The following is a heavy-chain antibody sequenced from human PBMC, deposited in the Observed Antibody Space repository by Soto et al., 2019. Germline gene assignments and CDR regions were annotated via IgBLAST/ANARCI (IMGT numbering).Heavy chain of an antibody. CDR1: GFTFSSYA. V-gene: IGHV3-23*01. D-gene: IGHD6-6*01. J-gene: IGHJ4*02. Sequence: GGSLRLSCAASGFTFSSYAMNWVRQAPGKGLEWVSSITAKSGSTYYADSVKGRFTISRDNSKNTLSLQMNSLRVEDTAVYYCAKVQPSLTTRPDYFDRWGQGTLVTVSS. CDR3: AKVQPSLTTRPDYFDR. CDR2: ITAKSGST.